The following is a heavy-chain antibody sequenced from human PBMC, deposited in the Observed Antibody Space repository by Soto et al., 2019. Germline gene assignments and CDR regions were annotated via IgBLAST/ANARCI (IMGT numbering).Heavy chain of an antibody. D-gene: IGHD4-17*01. CDR3: ARTTTAYNGFDL. J-gene: IGHJ5*02. Sequence: QVQLVQSGAEVKKPGSSVKVSCKASGGNFTNYAINWVRQAPGQGLEWMGGIIPISGAVNYAQKFQGRVTITADESTSTAYMALSSLRSENTAVYYCARTTTAYNGFDLWGQGTLVTVSS. CDR1: GGNFTNYA. CDR2: IIPISGAV. V-gene: IGHV1-69*01.